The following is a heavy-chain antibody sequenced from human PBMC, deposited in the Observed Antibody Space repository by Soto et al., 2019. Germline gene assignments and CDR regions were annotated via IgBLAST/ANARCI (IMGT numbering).Heavy chain of an antibody. V-gene: IGHV4-59*08. D-gene: IGHD5-18*01. CDR1: GGSISSYY. CDR3: ERRYGSCFDY. J-gene: IGHJ4*02. CDR2: IYYSGST. Sequence: QVQLQESGPGLVKPSETLSLTCTVSGGSISSYYWSWIRQPPGKGLEWIGYIYYSGSTNYNPSRKSRGTISVDTSKNQFSLKLSSVTAEDTDVYYCERRYGSCFDYWGQGTLVTVSS.